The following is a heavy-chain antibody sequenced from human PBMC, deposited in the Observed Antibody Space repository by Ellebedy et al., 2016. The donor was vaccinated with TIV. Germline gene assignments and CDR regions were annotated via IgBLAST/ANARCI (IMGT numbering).Heavy chain of an antibody. CDR2: IYPGDSDT. CDR1: GYSFTSYW. V-gene: IGHV5-51*01. CDR3: ARKTTVTNDFDY. D-gene: IGHD4-17*01. J-gene: IGHJ4*02. Sequence: GGSLRLSCKGSGYSFTSYWIGWVRQMPGKGLEWMGIIYPGDSDTRYSPSFQGQVTMSADKSIGTAYLQWSSLKATDTAMYYCARKTTVTNDFDYWGQGTLVTVSS.